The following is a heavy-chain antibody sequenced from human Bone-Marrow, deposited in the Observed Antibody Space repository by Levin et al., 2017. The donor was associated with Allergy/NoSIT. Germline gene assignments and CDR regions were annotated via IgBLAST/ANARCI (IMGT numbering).Heavy chain of an antibody. CDR2: LSWNSGSI. CDR3: AKGPGIAAAKRYLDY. J-gene: IGHJ4*02. D-gene: IGHD6-13*01. CDR1: GFTFGDSA. Sequence: SLKISCAASGFTFGDSAMHWVRQAPGKGLEWVSGLSWNSGSIGYADSVKGRFTISRDNAKNSLYLQMNSLKPEDTALYYCAKGPGIAAAKRYLDYWGQGTLVTVSS. V-gene: IGHV3-9*01.